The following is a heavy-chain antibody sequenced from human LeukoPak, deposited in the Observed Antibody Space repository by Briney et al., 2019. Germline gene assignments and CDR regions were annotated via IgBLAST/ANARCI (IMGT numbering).Heavy chain of an antibody. J-gene: IGHJ4*02. D-gene: IGHD4-23*01. CDR1: GFTFSSYG. CDR3: AKTLSSYGGSDY. Sequence: GGSLRLSCAASGFTFSSYGMHWVRQAPGKGLEWVAFIRYDGSNKYYADSVKGRFTISRDNSKNTLYLQMKSLRAEDTAVYYCAKTLSSYGGSDYRGQGTLVTVSS. CDR2: IRYDGSNK. V-gene: IGHV3-30*02.